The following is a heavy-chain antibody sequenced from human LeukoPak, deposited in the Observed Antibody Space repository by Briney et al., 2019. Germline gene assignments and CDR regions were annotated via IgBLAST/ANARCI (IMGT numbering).Heavy chain of an antibody. J-gene: IGHJ5*02. V-gene: IGHV1-69*13. CDR3: ASTYYYDSSGYSVDWFDP. Sequence: ASVKVSCKASGGTFSSYAISWVRQAPGQGLEWMGGIIPIFGTANYAQKFQGRVTITADESTSTAYMELSSLRSEDTAVYYCASTYYYDSSGYSVDWFDPWGQGTLVTVSS. CDR1: GGTFSSYA. D-gene: IGHD3-22*01. CDR2: IIPIFGTA.